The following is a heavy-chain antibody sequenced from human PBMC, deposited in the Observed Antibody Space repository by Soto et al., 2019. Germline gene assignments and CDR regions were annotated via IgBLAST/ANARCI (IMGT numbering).Heavy chain of an antibody. Sequence: GGSLRLSCAASGFTFSSYGMHWVRQAPGKGLEWVAVIWYDGSNKYYADSVKGRFTISRDNSKNTLYLQMNSLRAEDTAVYYCARAVYYGSSGYPPFYYYYGMDVWGQGTTVTVSS. J-gene: IGHJ6*02. CDR1: GFTFSSYG. CDR2: IWYDGSNK. D-gene: IGHD3-22*01. V-gene: IGHV3-33*01. CDR3: ARAVYYGSSGYPPFYYYYGMDV.